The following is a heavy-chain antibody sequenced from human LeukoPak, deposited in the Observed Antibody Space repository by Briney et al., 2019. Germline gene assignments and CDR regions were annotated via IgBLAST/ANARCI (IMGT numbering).Heavy chain of an antibody. CDR3: AKVGLVGVAFDI. CDR1: GFTFSSYS. V-gene: IGHV3-21*04. D-gene: IGHD3-22*01. CDR2: ISSSSSYI. Sequence: PGGSLRLSCAASGFTFSSYSMNWVRQAPGKGLEWVSSISSSSSYIYYADSVKGRFTISRDNAKNSLYLQMNSLRAEDTAVYYCAKVGLVGVAFDIWGQGTMVTVSS. J-gene: IGHJ3*02.